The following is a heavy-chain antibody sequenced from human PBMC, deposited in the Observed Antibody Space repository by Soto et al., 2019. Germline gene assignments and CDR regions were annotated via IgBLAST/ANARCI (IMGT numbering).Heavy chain of an antibody. J-gene: IGHJ6*02. CDR1: GFTFSSYG. V-gene: IGHV3-30*18. CDR3: AKWGYSGYHEGLYYYYYGMDV. Sequence: PGGSLRLSCAASGFTFSSYGMHWVRQAPGKGLEWVAVISYDGSNKYYADSVKGRFTISRDNSKNTLYLQMNSLRAEDTAVYYCAKWGYSGYHEGLYYYYYGMDVWGQGTTVTVSS. D-gene: IGHD5-12*01. CDR2: ISYDGSNK.